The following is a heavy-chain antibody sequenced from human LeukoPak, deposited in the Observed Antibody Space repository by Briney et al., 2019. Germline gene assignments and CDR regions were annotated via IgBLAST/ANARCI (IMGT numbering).Heavy chain of an antibody. CDR3: ALISRGIAVPGTEL. D-gene: IGHD6-19*01. CDR2: IYHSGST. Sequence: GSLRLSCAASGFTFSSYAMSWVRQPPGKGLEWIGEIYHSGSTNCTPSLKSRVTISIGKSKNQFSLKLSSVTAADTAVYYCALISRGIAVPGTELWGQGTLVTVSS. V-gene: IGHV4-4*02. CDR1: GFTFSSYAM. J-gene: IGHJ4*02.